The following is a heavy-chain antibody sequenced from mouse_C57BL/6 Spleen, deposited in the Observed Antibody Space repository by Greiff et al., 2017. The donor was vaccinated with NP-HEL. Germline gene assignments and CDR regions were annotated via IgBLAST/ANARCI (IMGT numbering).Heavy chain of an antibody. CDR1: GYTFTDYN. CDR2: INPNNGGT. D-gene: IGHD2-5*01. J-gene: IGHJ2*01. V-gene: IGHV1-18*01. CDR3: ARRDSNSLYYCDY. Sequence: EVQLQQSGPELVKPGASVKIPCKASGYTFTDYNMDWVKQSHGKSLEWIGDINPNNGGTIYNQKFKGKATLTVDKSSSTAYMELRSLTSADTAVYYCARRDSNSLYYCDYGGQGTTLTVSS.